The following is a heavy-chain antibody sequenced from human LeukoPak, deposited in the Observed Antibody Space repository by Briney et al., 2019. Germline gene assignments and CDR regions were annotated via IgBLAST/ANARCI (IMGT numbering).Heavy chain of an antibody. CDR3: ARSFYDILIGYYQYFDY. Sequence: GGSLRLSCAASGFTFDDYGMSWVRQAPGKGLEWVSGINWNGGSTGYADSVKGRFTISRDNSKNTLYIQMNSLRAEDTAVYYCARSFYDILIGYYQYFDYWGQGTLVTVSS. D-gene: IGHD3-9*01. CDR2: INWNGGST. CDR1: GFTFDDYG. J-gene: IGHJ4*02. V-gene: IGHV3-20*04.